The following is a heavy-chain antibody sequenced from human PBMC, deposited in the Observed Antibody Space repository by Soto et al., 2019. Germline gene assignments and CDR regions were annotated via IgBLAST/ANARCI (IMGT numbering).Heavy chain of an antibody. J-gene: IGHJ2*01. V-gene: IGHV3-48*01. CDR2: ISSSSSTI. D-gene: IGHD3-10*01. CDR1: GFTFSSYS. CDR3: AREGYYYGSGSYRVHYWYFDL. Sequence: PGGSLRLSCAASGFTFSSYSMNWVRQAPGKGLEWVSYISSSSSTIYYADSVKGRFTISRDNSKNTLYLQMNSLRAEDTAVYYCAREGYYYGSGSYRVHYWYFDLWGRGTLVTVSS.